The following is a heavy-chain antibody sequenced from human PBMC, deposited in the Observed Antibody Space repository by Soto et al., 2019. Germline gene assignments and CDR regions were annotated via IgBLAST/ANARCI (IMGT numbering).Heavy chain of an antibody. CDR2: INPNSGGT. CDR1: GYTFTVYY. J-gene: IGHJ5*02. Sequence: ASVKVSCKASGYTFTVYYMHWVRQAPGQGLEWMGWINPNSGGTNYAQKFQGRVTMTRDTSISTAYLELSRLRSDDTAVYYCASQFLYRGHASPHPNWLDPWGQGTLVTVSS. CDR3: ASQFLYRGHASPHPNWLDP. D-gene: IGHD5-12*01. V-gene: IGHV1-2*02.